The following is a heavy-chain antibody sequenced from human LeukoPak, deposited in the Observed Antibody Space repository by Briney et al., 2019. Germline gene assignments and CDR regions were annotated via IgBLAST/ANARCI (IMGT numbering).Heavy chain of an antibody. CDR3: ARRGYYGSGSPDF. V-gene: IGHV3-20*04. D-gene: IGHD3-10*01. CDR2: INWNGDRT. J-gene: IGHJ4*02. CDR1: GFTFHDYD. Sequence: GGSLRLSCAASGFTFHDYDMSWVRQSPGKGLEWVSGINWNGDRTGYADSVKGRFTISRDKAKKSLYLQMNSLRAEDTALYYCARRGYYGSGSPDFWGQGTLVTVSS.